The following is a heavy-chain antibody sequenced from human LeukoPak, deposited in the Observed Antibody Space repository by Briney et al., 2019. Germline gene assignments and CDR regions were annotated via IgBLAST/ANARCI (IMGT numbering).Heavy chain of an antibody. CDR1: GFTFSSYG. J-gene: IGHJ6*03. CDR2: IRYDGSNK. D-gene: IGHD6-19*01. CDR3: AKRLKAVAGTGYYYYYMDV. V-gene: IGHV3-30*02. Sequence: PGGSLRLSCAASGFTFSSYGMHWVRQAPGKGLEWVAFIRYDGSNKYYADSVKGRFTISRDNSKNTLYLQMNSLRAEDTAVYYCAKRLKAVAGTGYYYYYMDVWGKGTTVTISS.